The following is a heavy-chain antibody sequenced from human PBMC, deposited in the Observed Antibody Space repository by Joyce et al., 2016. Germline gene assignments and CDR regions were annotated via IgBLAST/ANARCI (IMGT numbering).Heavy chain of an antibody. V-gene: IGHV4-59*11. D-gene: IGHD7-27*01. CDR1: GGSISIHY. CDR2: IYYSGST. Sequence: QVQLQESGPGLVKPSETLSLTCTVSGGSISIHYWSWIRQPPGKRLAWMGSIYYSGSTNYHPSLKSRVTISVDTSKNQSSLKLRSVSAAETAVYYCARGLGTPYGMDVWGQGTTVTVSS. CDR3: ARGLGTPYGMDV. J-gene: IGHJ6*02.